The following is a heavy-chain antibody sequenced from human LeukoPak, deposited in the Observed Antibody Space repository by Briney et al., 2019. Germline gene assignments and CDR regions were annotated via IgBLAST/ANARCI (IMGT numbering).Heavy chain of an antibody. D-gene: IGHD5-12*01. Sequence: ASVKVSCKASGYTFTSYAMHWVRQAPGQRLEWMGWINAGNGNTKYSQKFQGRVTITRDTSASTAYMELSSLRSEDTAVYYCARDIVATLGDYYYYGMDVWGQGTTVTVSS. CDR3: ARDIVATLGDYYYYGMDV. J-gene: IGHJ6*02. V-gene: IGHV1-3*01. CDR1: GYTFTSYA. CDR2: INAGNGNT.